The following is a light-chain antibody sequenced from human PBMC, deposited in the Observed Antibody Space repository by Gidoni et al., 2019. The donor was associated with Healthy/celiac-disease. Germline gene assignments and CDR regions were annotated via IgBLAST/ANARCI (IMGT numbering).Light chain of an antibody. CDR2: AAS. J-gene: IGKJ2*01. V-gene: IGKV1-39*01. CDR3: LQSYSTPPSP. Sequence: DIQMTQSPSSLSASVGDRVTITCRASQSISSYLNWYQQKPGKAPKLLIYAASSLQSGVPSRFSGSGSGTDFTLTISSLQPEDFATYYCLQSYSTPPSPFGQGTKLEIK. CDR1: QSISSY.